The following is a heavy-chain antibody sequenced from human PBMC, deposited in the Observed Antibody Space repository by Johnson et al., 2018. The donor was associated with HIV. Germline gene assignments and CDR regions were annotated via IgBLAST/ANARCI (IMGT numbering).Heavy chain of an antibody. Sequence: VQLVESGGGLVKPGGSLRLSCAASGFTFSSYWMHWVRQAPGKGLEWVSTISGSGGSTYYADSVKGRFTISRDNSKNTLYLQMNSLRAEDTAVYYCANGWFSGAFDIWGQGTMVTVSS. CDR2: ISGSGGST. D-gene: IGHD3-10*01. J-gene: IGHJ3*02. CDR3: ANGWFSGAFDI. CDR1: GFTFSSYW. V-gene: IGHV3-23*04.